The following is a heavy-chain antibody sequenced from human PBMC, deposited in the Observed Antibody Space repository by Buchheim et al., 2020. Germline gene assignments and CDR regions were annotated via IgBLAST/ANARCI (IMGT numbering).Heavy chain of an antibody. Sequence: EVQLVESGGGLVQPGGSLRLSCAASGFTFSSYSMNWVRQAPGKGLEWVSYISSSSSTIYYADSVKGRFTISRDNANNSLYLQMNSLRAEDTAVYYCAREFREAFGGVIVDYWGQGTL. D-gene: IGHD3-16*02. CDR3: AREFREAFGGVIVDY. J-gene: IGHJ4*02. V-gene: IGHV3-48*01. CDR2: ISSSSSTI. CDR1: GFTFSSYS.